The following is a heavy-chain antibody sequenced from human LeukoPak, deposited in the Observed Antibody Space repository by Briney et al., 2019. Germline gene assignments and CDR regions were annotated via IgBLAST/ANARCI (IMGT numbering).Heavy chain of an antibody. CDR2: IYYSGST. CDR3: ARDSPGSRIIDY. V-gene: IGHV4-59*01. J-gene: IGHJ4*02. CDR1: GGSISSYY. D-gene: IGHD2/OR15-2a*01. Sequence: SETLSLTCTVSGGSISSYYWSWIRQPPGKGLEWIGYIYYSGSTNCNPSLKSRVTISVDTSKNQFSLKLSSVTAADTAVYYCARDSPGSRIIDYWGQGTLVTVSS.